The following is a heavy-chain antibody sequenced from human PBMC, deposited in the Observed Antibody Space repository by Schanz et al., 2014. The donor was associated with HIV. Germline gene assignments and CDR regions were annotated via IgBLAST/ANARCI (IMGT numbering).Heavy chain of an antibody. V-gene: IGHV3-33*06. CDR1: GFTFRSYG. Sequence: QVQLVESGGGVVQPGRSLRLSCAASGFTFRSYGMHWVRQAPGKGREGVALIWYDGSNKIYADSVKGRFTISRDNSKNTLYLQMNSLRAEDTAVYYCAKDGGSRGRRRGMDVWGQGTTVTVS. J-gene: IGHJ6*02. D-gene: IGHD3-16*01. CDR3: AKDGGSRGRRRGMDV. CDR2: IWYDGSNK.